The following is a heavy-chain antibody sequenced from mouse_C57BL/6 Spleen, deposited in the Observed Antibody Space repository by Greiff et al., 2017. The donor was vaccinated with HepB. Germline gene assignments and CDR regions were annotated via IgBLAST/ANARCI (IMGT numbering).Heavy chain of an antibody. Sequence: EVKVEESGPGLAKPSQTLSLTCSVTGYSITSDYWNWIRKFPGNKLEYMGYISYSGSTYYNPSLKSRISITRDTSKNQYYLQLNSVTTEDTATYYCATGSFSGSSYDWYFDVWGTGTTVTVSS. J-gene: IGHJ1*03. CDR1: GYSITSDY. CDR3: ATGSFSGSSYDWYFDV. D-gene: IGHD1-1*01. V-gene: IGHV3-8*01. CDR2: ISYSGST.